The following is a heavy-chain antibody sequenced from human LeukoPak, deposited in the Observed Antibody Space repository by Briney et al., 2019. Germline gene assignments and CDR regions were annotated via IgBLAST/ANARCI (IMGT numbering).Heavy chain of an antibody. D-gene: IGHD3-16*01. V-gene: IGHV4-59*12. J-gene: IGHJ4*02. Sequence: PSETLSLTCTVSGGSISSYYWSWIRQPPGKGLKWIGFIYYSGSTNYNPSLKSRVTISVDTSKNQFSLKLSSVTAADTAVYYCARGGYDYVWGSYIDYFDYWGQGTLVTVSS. CDR1: GGSISSYY. CDR2: IYYSGST. CDR3: ARGGYDYVWGSYIDYFDY.